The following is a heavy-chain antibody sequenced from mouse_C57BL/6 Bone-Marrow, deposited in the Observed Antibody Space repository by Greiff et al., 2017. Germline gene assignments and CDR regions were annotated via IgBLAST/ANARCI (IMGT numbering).Heavy chain of an antibody. Sequence: EVKLMESGEGLVKPGGSLKLSCAASGFTFSSYAMSWVRQTPEKRLEWVAYISSGGDYIYYADTVKGRFTISRDNARNTLYLQMSSLKSEDTAMYYCTGSSGTRALFDYWGQGTTLTVSS. CDR3: TGSSGTRALFDY. J-gene: IGHJ2*01. V-gene: IGHV5-9-1*02. CDR1: GFTFSSYA. D-gene: IGHD4-1*01. CDR2: ISSGGDYI.